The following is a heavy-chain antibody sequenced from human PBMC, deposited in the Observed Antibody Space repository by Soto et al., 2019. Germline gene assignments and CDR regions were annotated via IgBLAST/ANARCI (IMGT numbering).Heavy chain of an antibody. D-gene: IGHD3-3*01. CDR3: AKGPTIFGVVIIPDYYYGMYV. CDR2: ISGSGGST. V-gene: IGHV3-23*01. CDR1: GFTFSSYA. Sequence: SLRLSCAASGFTFSSYAMSWVRQAPGKGLEWVSAISGSGGSTYYTDSVKGRFTISRDNSKNTLYLQMNSLRAEDTALYYCAKGPTIFGVVIIPDYYYGMYVWGQGTTVTVSS. J-gene: IGHJ6*02.